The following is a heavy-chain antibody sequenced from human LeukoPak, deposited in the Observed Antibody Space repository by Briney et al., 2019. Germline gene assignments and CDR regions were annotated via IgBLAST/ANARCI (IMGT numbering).Heavy chain of an antibody. V-gene: IGHV4-59*11. J-gene: IGHJ4*02. CDR3: ARFSSGCSTSSCYLTY. CDR2: IHDTGST. D-gene: IGHD2-2*01. Sequence: SETLCLTCSVSGGSLSSHYCSWIRQPPGKGLELIGHIHDTGSTFYNPSLKGRVTISLDTSNNQFYLKLTSMTAADTAVYYCARFSSGCSTSSCYLTYWGQGTLVTVS. CDR1: GGSLSSHY.